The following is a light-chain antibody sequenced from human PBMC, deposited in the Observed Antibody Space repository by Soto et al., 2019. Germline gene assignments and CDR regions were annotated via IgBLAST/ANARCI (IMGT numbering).Light chain of an antibody. V-gene: IGKV3-20*01. J-gene: IGKJ2*01. CDR3: QEYGTSFLYT. Sequence: IALTQSPGTLSLSPGERATPPCRASQSVTRGLLACYQQKPGQAPRILIYESSSRATRLPERISGSGSGIDVTLTIGRLEPEDFSAYYCQEYGTSFLYTFGQGTKMEIK. CDR1: QSVTRGL. CDR2: ESS.